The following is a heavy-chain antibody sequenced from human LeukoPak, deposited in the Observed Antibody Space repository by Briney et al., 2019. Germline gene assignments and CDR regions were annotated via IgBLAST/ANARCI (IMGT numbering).Heavy chain of an antibody. CDR2: VNPQGSET. J-gene: IGHJ4*02. D-gene: IGHD6-19*01. Sequence: GESLRLSCAASGFTFSIYCMHWVRQAPGKGLVCVSRVNPQGSETSYAHSVKGRFTISRDNAKDALHLQMDNLRAEDTAVYYCARARWSSTGWFLGYWGQGSLVTVCS. V-gene: IGHV3-74*01. CDR1: GFTFSIYC. CDR3: ARARWSSTGWFLGY.